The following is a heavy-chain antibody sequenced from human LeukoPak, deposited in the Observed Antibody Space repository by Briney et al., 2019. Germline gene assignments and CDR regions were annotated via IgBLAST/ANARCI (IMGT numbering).Heavy chain of an antibody. D-gene: IGHD3-3*01. CDR1: GFTVSSNY. J-gene: IGHJ3*02. CDR3: ARDGKGYYDFWSGYSHDAFDI. Sequence: GGSLRLSCAASGFTVSSNYMSWVRQAPGKGLEWGSVIYSGGSTYYSDSVKGRFTISRDNSKNTLYLQMNSLRAEDTAVYYCARDGKGYYDFWSGYSHDAFDIWGQGTMVTVSS. CDR2: IYSGGST. V-gene: IGHV3-66*02.